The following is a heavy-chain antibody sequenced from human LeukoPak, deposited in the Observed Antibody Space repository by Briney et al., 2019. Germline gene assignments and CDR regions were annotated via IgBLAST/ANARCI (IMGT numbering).Heavy chain of an antibody. CDR1: GFTISSYR. V-gene: IGHV3-48*01. CDR2: INPGGSNI. D-gene: IGHD6-6*01. J-gene: IGHJ6*03. Sequence: GGSLTLSCAASGFTISSYRMNWVRQAPGKGLEWVSYINPGGSNIYYADSLNGRFTISRDNAKNSLYLQMNSLRAEDTAVYYCTRGGGQLVQVVGNYMDVWGKGTTVTVSS. CDR3: TRGGGQLVQVVGNYMDV.